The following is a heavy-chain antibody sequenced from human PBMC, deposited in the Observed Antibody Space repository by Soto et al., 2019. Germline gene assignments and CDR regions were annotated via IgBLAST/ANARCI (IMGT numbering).Heavy chain of an antibody. J-gene: IGHJ4*02. CDR3: ASQGKTGTFDY. V-gene: IGHV3-7*05. D-gene: IGHD1-1*01. CDR2: IKQDGSEK. CDR1: GFTFSSYW. Sequence: EVQLVESGGGLVQPGGSLRLSCAASGFTFSSYWMSWVRQAPGKGLEWVANIKQDGSEKYYVDSGKGRFTISRDNAKNSLYLQMNSLRAEDTAVYYCASQGKTGTFDYWGQGTLVTVSS.